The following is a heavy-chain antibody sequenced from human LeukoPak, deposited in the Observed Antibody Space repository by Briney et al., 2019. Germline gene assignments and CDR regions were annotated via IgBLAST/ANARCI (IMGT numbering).Heavy chain of an antibody. CDR1: AFTFGNYA. D-gene: IGHD2-2*01. CDR2: LSGSGAST. J-gene: IGHJ5*01. V-gene: IGHV3-23*01. Sequence: GGSLRLSCAASAFTFGNYAMNWVRQAPGKGLEWVSGLSGSGASTYYADSVKGRFTISRDNSENTLFLQMNSLRAEDTAVYYCAKEPREYCSSTSCPNWFDSWGQGTLVTVSS. CDR3: AKEPREYCSSTSCPNWFDS.